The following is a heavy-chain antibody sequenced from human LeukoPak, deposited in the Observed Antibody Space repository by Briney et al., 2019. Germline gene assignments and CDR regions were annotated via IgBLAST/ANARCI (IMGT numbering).Heavy chain of an antibody. D-gene: IGHD4-17*01. CDR3: VRSKSGTYGWFDP. V-gene: IGHV4-4*02. Sequence: PSETLSLTCAVSGGSISSSNWWSWVRQPPGKGLEWLGEISHSGSTDYNPSLKSRVTMSVDKSKNQFSLKVTFVTVADTAVYYCVRSKSGTYGWFDPWGQGTLVTVSS. J-gene: IGHJ5*02. CDR1: GGSISSSNW. CDR2: ISHSGST.